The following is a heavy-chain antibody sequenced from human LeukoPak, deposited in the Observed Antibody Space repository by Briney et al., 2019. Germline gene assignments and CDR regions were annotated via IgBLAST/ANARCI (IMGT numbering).Heavy chain of an antibody. V-gene: IGHV1-69*13. CDR1: GYTFTSYG. J-gene: IGHJ4*02. CDR3: ARGYGGNDY. D-gene: IGHD4-17*01. Sequence: ASVKVSCKASGYTFTSYGISWVRQAPGQGLEWMGGIIPIFGTANYAQKFQGRVTITADESTSTAYMELSSLRSEDTAVYYCARGYGGNDYWGQGTLVTVSS. CDR2: IIPIFGTA.